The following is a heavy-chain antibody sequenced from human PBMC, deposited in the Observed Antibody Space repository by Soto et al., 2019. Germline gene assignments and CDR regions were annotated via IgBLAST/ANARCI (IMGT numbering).Heavy chain of an antibody. D-gene: IGHD3-10*02. CDR1: AFTFSNYW. Sequence: EVQLVESGGDLVQPGGSLRLSCAASAFTFSNYWMHWVRQAPGKGLVWVSRINGDGSSTIYADSVKGRFTISRDNAKNTLYLQMNSLRAEDTAVYYCARDDYVLRFDHWGQGTLVTVSS. CDR3: ARDDYVLRFDH. CDR2: INGDGSST. J-gene: IGHJ5*02. V-gene: IGHV3-74*01.